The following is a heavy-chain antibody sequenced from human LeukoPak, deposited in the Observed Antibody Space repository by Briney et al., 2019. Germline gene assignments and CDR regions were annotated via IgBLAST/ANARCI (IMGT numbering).Heavy chain of an antibody. J-gene: IGHJ4*02. V-gene: IGHV4-38-2*02. CDR3: ASCRRSSTD. CDR1: GYSISSGYY. CDR2: IYHSGST. D-gene: IGHD6-6*01. Sequence: NPSETLSLTCTVSGYSISSGYYWGWIRQPPGKGLEWIGSIYHSGSTYYNPSLKSRVTISVDTSKNQFSLKLSSVTAADTAVYYCASCRRSSTDWGQGTLVTVSS.